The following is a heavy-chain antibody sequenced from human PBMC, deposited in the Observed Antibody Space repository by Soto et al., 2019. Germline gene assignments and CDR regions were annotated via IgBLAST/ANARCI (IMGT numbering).Heavy chain of an antibody. CDR1: GGSISPYY. V-gene: IGHV4-59*01. Sequence: QVQLQESGPGLVKPSETLSLTCSVSGGSISPYYWSFIRQPPGKGLEWIGYIYYMGSTTYNPSLESRVTMSLDTSKNQFSLRLRSVTAADTAVYYCARGGVGAIFDYWGQGSLVTVSS. D-gene: IGHD1-26*01. J-gene: IGHJ4*02. CDR3: ARGGVGAIFDY. CDR2: IYYMGST.